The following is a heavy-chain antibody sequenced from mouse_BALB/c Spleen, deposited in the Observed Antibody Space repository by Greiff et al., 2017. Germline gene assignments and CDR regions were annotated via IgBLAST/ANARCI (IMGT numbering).Heavy chain of an antibody. V-gene: IGHV1-69*02. Sequence: QVQLQQPGAELVRPGASVKLSCKASGYTFTSYWINWVKQRPGQGLEWIGNIYPSDSYTNYNQKFKDKATLTVDKSSSTAYMQLSSPTSEDSAVYYCTRGYGNYGYYAMDYWGQGTSVTVSS. D-gene: IGHD2-10*02. CDR1: GYTFTSYW. J-gene: IGHJ4*01. CDR3: TRGYGNYGYYAMDY. CDR2: IYPSDSYT.